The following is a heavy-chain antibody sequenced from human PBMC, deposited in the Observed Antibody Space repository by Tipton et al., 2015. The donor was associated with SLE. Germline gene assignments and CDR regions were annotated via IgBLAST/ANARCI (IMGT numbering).Heavy chain of an antibody. V-gene: IGHV3-23*01. D-gene: IGHD4-17*01. CDR3: VKDPNGDYEGDWFDP. Sequence: SLRLSCAASGFTFDDYAMHWVRQAPGKGLEWVSGISGSGGSTYYADSVKGRFTISRDNSKNTLYLQMNSLRAEDTAVYYCVKDPNGDYEGDWFDPWGQGTLVTVSS. J-gene: IGHJ5*02. CDR1: GFTFDDYA. CDR2: ISGSGGST.